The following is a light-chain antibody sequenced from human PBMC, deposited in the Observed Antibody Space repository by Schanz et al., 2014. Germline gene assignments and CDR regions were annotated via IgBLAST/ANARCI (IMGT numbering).Light chain of an antibody. V-gene: IGLV2-14*02. Sequence: QSALTQPASVSGSPGQSITISCTGTSSDVGSYNLVSWYQQHPGKAPKLMIYEGSKRPSGVSNRFSGSKSGNTASLTVSGLQAEDEADYYCSSYGGSNFVVFGGGTKLTVL. J-gene: IGLJ2*01. CDR2: EGS. CDR1: SSDVGSYNL. CDR3: SSYGGSNFVV.